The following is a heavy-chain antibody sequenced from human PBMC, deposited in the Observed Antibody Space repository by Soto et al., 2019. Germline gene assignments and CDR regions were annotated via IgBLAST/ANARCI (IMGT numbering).Heavy chain of an antibody. V-gene: IGHV3-15*01. CDR2: IKSKTDGGTT. J-gene: IGHJ4*02. D-gene: IGHD1-26*01. Sequence: GGSLRLSCAASGFTFSNAWMTWVRQAPGKGLEWVAHIKSKTDGGTTDYAAPVKGRFAISRDDSKSGAYLQMNSLKTEDTAVYYCTRYSGNYLDYWGQGALVTVSS. CDR3: TRYSGNYLDY. CDR1: GFTFSNAW.